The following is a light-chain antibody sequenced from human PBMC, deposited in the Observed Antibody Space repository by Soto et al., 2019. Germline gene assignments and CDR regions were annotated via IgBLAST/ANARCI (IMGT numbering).Light chain of an antibody. CDR2: AAS. V-gene: IGKV1-8*01. J-gene: IGKJ1*01. CDR3: QQSYSTPT. Sequence: AIRMTQSPSSFSASTGDRVASTCRASQGISSYLAWYQQKPGKAPKLLIYAASTLQSGVPSRFSGSGSGTDFTLTISSLQPEDFATYYCQQSYSTPTFGQGTKVDIK. CDR1: QGISSY.